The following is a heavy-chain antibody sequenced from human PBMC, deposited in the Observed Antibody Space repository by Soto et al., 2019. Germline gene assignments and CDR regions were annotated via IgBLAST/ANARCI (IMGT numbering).Heavy chain of an antibody. CDR2: ISGPSSST. V-gene: IGHV3-23*01. CDR3: ARADVVLMVQSTALDV. D-gene: IGHD3-10*01. J-gene: IGHJ4*02. Sequence: EVLLLESGGGLFRPGGSLRLSCAASGFTFGDYTMTWVRQAPGKGLEWVSTISGPSSSTYYADSVKGRFNVSRDNSSNTLYLHMNSLRAEDTALYYCARADVVLMVQSTALDVWGQGTLVTVSS. CDR1: GFTFGDYT.